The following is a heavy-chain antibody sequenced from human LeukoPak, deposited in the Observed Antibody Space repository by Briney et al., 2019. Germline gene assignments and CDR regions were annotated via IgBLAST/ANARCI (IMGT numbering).Heavy chain of an antibody. CDR3: ARSYGSGYYYYYMDV. J-gene: IGHJ6*03. CDR2: IYSGGNT. Sequence: QASETLSLTCTVSGGSISSTTYYWGWIRQPPGKGLEWIGSIYSGGNTYYTPSLKSRVTMSVDTSKNQFSLKLSSVTAADTAVYYCARSYGSGYYYYYMDVWGKGTTVTVSS. CDR1: GGSISSTTYY. V-gene: IGHV4-39*07. D-gene: IGHD3-10*01.